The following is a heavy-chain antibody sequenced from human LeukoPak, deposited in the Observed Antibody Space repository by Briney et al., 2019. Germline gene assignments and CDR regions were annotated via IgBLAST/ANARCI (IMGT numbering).Heavy chain of an antibody. J-gene: IGHJ2*01. V-gene: IGHV3-23*01. CDR3: AKEHGEFDL. CDR2: FSGSGGST. Sequence: GGSLRLSCAASGFTFSSYAMSWVRQAPGKGLEWVSGFSGSGGSTYYADSLKGRFTISRDNSKSTLYLQMNSLRAEDTAVYYCAKEHGEFDLWGRGTLVTVSS. D-gene: IGHD7-27*01. CDR1: GFTFSSYA.